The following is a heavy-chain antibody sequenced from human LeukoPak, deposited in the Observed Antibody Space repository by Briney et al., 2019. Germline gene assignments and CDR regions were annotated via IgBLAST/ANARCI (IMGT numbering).Heavy chain of an antibody. D-gene: IGHD3-3*01. V-gene: IGHV1-18*01. CDR1: GYTFTSYG. Sequence: ASVKVSCKASGYTFTSYGISWVRQAPGQGLEWMGWISAYNGNTNYAQKLQGRVTMTTDTSTSTAYMELRSLRSDDTAVYYCARLSSVGVVIHHYFDYWGQGTLVTVSS. CDR3: ARLSSVGVVIHHYFDY. J-gene: IGHJ4*02. CDR2: ISAYNGNT.